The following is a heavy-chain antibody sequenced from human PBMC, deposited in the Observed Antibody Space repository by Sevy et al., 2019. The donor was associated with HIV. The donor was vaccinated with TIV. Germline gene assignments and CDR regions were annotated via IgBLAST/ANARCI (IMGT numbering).Heavy chain of an antibody. Sequence: ASVKVSCKTSGYTFTSYDINWVRQPPGQGLEWMGWMNPNSGNTGYEQKFQGRVTMTRDTSISTAYMELSSLRSEDTAVYYCARDYVNGLDVWGQGTTVTVSS. D-gene: IGHD3-10*02. CDR3: ARDYVNGLDV. CDR2: MNPNSGNT. J-gene: IGHJ6*02. V-gene: IGHV1-8*02. CDR1: GYTFTSYD.